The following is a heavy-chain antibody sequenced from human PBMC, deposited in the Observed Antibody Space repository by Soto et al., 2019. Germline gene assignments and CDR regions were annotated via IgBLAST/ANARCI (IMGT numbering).Heavy chain of an antibody. CDR3: ARDYDSSGYPRYYFDY. Sequence: GGSLRLSCVASGFTVSSNYMTWVRQVPGKGLEWVSVIYSGGSTFYADSVKGRFTISRDNLKNTLYLQMNSLRAEDTAVYYCARDYDSSGYPRYYFDYWGQGTLVTVSS. V-gene: IGHV3-66*01. D-gene: IGHD3-22*01. CDR1: GFTVSSNY. J-gene: IGHJ4*02. CDR2: IYSGGST.